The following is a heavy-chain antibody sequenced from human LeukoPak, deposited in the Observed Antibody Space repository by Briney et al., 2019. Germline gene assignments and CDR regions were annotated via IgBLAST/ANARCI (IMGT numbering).Heavy chain of an antibody. CDR3: AKGGRQGIVVQTYYYGMDV. J-gene: IGHJ6*02. D-gene: IGHD3-22*01. V-gene: IGHV3-30*18. CDR2: ISYDGSNK. CDR1: GFTFGSYG. Sequence: GGSLRLSCAASGFTFGSYGMHWVRQAPGKGLEWVAVISYDGSNKYYADSVKGRFTISRDNSKNTLYLQMNSLRAEDTAVYYCAKGGRQGIVVQTYYYGMDVWGQGTTVTVSS.